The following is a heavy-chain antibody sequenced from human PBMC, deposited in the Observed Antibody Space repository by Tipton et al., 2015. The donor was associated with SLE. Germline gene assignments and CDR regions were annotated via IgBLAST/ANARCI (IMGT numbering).Heavy chain of an antibody. D-gene: IGHD2-15*01. V-gene: IGHV4-4*09. CDR2: IYTSGST. J-gene: IGHJ3*02. CDR3: ARHCSGGSCYLDAFDI. CDR1: GGSISSYY. Sequence: LSLTCTVSGGSISSYYWSWIRQPPGKGLEWIGYIYTSGSTNYNPSLKSRVTISVDTSKNQFSLKLSSVTAADTAVYYCARHCSGGSCYLDAFDIWGQGTMVTVSS.